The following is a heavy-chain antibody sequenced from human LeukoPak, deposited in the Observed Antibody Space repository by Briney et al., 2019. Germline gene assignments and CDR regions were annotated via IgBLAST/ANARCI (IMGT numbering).Heavy chain of an antibody. CDR2: INPSGGYT. CDR1: GYTFTSYY. Sequence: ASVKVSCKASGYTFTSYYVHWVRQAPGQGLEWMGIINPSGGYTGYAQKFQGRVTMTRDTSTSTVYMELSSLRSEDTAVYYCARDLGSDILTGYKKYYFDYGGQGTRVTVAS. CDR3: ARDLGSDILTGYKKYYFDY. V-gene: IGHV1-46*01. D-gene: IGHD3-9*01. J-gene: IGHJ4*02.